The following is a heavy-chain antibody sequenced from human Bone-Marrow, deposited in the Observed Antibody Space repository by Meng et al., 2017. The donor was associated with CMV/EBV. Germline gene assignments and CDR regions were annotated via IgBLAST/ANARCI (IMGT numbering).Heavy chain of an antibody. CDR3: ARDGGADYYYYYGMDV. Sequence: ASVKVSCKASGYTFTSYDINWVRQATGQGLEWMGWMNPNSGNTGYAQKFQGRVTMTRNTSISTAYMELSSLRSEDTAVYYCARDGGADYYYYYGMDVWGQGTTVTVSS. CDR2: MNPNSGNT. D-gene: IGHD1-26*01. CDR1: GYTFTSYD. V-gene: IGHV1-8*01. J-gene: IGHJ6*02.